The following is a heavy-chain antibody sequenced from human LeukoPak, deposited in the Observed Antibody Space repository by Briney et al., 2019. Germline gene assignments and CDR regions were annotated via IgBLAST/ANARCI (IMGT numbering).Heavy chain of an antibody. Sequence: GGSLRLSCVASGFTLSNYWMHWVRQPPGKGLVWVSRIYVDGRTTNYADSVKGRFTISRDNAKNTVYLEMNSLSVEDTATYHCIRDFRSADLWGQGTLVTVTS. CDR3: IRDFRSADL. V-gene: IGHV3-74*01. CDR1: GFTLSNYW. J-gene: IGHJ5*02. CDR2: IYVDGRTT.